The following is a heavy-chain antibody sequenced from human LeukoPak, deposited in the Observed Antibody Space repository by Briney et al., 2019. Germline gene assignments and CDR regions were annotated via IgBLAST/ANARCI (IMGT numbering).Heavy chain of an antibody. Sequence: GGSLRLSCVVSGFSFSGSSMNWVRQAPGKGLEFVANIKQDGSEKNYVDSVKGRFTISRDNAKNSLYLQMNSLRAEDTAVYYCARDPDLRRGYDGEGYWGQGTLVTVSS. V-gene: IGHV3-7*05. CDR2: IKQDGSEK. CDR1: GFSFSGSS. D-gene: IGHD5-12*01. CDR3: ARDPDLRRGYDGEGY. J-gene: IGHJ4*02.